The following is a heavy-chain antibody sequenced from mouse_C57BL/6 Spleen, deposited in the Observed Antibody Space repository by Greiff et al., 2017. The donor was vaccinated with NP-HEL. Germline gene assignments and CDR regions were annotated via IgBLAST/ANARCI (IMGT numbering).Heavy chain of an antibody. CDR3: ARDHYYGSSYAMDY. D-gene: IGHD1-1*01. V-gene: IGHV3-6*01. J-gene: IGHJ4*01. CDR1: GYSITSGYY. Sequence: DVKLQESGPGLVKPSQSLSLTCSVTGYSITSGYYWNWIRQFPGNNLEWMGYISYDGSNNYNPSLKNRISITRDTSKNQFFLKLNSVTTEDTATYYCARDHYYGSSYAMDYWGQGTSVTVSS. CDR2: ISYDGSN.